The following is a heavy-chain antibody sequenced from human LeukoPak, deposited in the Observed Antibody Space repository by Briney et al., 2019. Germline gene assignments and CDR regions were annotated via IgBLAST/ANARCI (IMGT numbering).Heavy chain of an antibody. CDR1: GDSITISY. V-gene: IGHV4-59*01. J-gene: IGHJ4*02. CDR2: IYYTGYT. CDR3: ARAPIGSVDY. Sequence: SETLSLTCTVFGDSITISYWTWIRLPPGKGLEWIAYIYYTGYTNYNPSLKSRVSISVDTSKNQLSLKLISVTAADTAVYYCARAPIGSVDYWGPGAQVTVSS. D-gene: IGHD1-1*01.